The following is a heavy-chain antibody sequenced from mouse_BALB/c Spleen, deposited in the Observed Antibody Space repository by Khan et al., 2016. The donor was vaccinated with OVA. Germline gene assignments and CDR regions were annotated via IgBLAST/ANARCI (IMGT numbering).Heavy chain of an antibody. J-gene: IGHJ3*01. CDR2: INSDGTYT. V-gene: IGHV5-6*01. CDR1: GFTFSNYG. Sequence: EVQLVESGGDLVKPGGSLKPSCAASGFTFSNYGMSWVRQIPDKRLEWVATINSDGTYTYYPDSVKGRFTISRNNAKNTLYLEMSSLKSEDAAMYYCASHLTGSFAYWGQGTLVTVSA. D-gene: IGHD4-1*01. CDR3: ASHLTGSFAY.